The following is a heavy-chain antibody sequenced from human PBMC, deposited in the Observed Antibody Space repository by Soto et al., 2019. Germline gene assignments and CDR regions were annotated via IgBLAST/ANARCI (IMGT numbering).Heavy chain of an antibody. V-gene: IGHV1-8*01. CDR2: MNPNSGNT. Sequence: ASVKVSCKASGYTFTSYDINWVRQATGQGLEWMGWMNPNSGNTGYAQKSQGRVTMTRNTSISTAYMELSSLRSEDTAVYYCARGDLGYYDILTGYSNWFDPWGQGTLVTVSS. J-gene: IGHJ5*02. CDR1: GYTFTSYD. D-gene: IGHD3-9*01. CDR3: ARGDLGYYDILTGYSNWFDP.